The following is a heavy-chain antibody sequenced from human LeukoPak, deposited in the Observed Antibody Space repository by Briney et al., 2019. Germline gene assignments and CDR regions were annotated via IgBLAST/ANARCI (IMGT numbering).Heavy chain of an antibody. CDR1: VYPFSSYY. Sequence: ASVKVSCKASVYPFSSYYINWVRQAPGQGLEWMGWISAYNGNTNYAQKFQGRVTMTTDTSTSTAYMELRSLRSDDTAVYYCARGVVVVTAIPFDYWGQGTLVTVSS. J-gene: IGHJ4*02. CDR2: ISAYNGNT. D-gene: IGHD2-21*02. V-gene: IGHV1-18*01. CDR3: ARGVVVVTAIPFDY.